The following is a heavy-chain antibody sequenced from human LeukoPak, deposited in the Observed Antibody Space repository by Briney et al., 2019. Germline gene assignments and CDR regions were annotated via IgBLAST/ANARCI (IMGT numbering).Heavy chain of an antibody. CDR1: GYTFTSYG. V-gene: IGHV1-18*01. CDR3: ARDSATYYYDSSGVPIDY. D-gene: IGHD3-22*01. Sequence: ASVKVSCKASGYTFTSYGISWVRQAPGQGLEWMGWISAYNGNTNYAQKLQGRVTMTTDTSTSTAYMEPRSLRSDDTAVYYCARDSATYYYDSSGVPIDYWGQGTLVTVSS. J-gene: IGHJ4*02. CDR2: ISAYNGNT.